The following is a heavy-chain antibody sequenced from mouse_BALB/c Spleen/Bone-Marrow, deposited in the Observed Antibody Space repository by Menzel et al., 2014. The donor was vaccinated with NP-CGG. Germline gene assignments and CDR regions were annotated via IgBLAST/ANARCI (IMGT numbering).Heavy chain of an antibody. CDR2: IYPGDDDT. J-gene: IGHJ3*01. Sequence: QVQLQQPGAELVRPGSSVKTSCKASGYAFSRSWMNWVKQRPGQGLEWIGQIYPGDDDTNYSGEFKGRATLTADKSFGTAHMQLSSLTSEDSAVYFCAGSTPLAYWGQGTLVTVSA. V-gene: IGHV1-80*01. CDR3: AGSTPLAY. D-gene: IGHD1-1*01. CDR1: GYAFSRSW.